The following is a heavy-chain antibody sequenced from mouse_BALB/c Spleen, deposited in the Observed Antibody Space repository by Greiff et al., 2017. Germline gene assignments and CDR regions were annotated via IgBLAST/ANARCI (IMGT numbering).Heavy chain of an antibody. CDR3: TRSTTVVATRYYFDY. V-gene: IGHV1-15*01. CDR1: GYTFTDYE. J-gene: IGHJ2*01. Sequence: VQLQQSGAELVRPGASVTLSCKASGYTFTDYEMHWVKQTPVHGLEWIGAIDPETGGTAYNQKFKGKATLTADKSSSTAYMELRSLTSEDSAVYYCTRSTTVVATRYYFDYWGQGTTLTVSS. D-gene: IGHD1-1*01. CDR2: IDPETGGT.